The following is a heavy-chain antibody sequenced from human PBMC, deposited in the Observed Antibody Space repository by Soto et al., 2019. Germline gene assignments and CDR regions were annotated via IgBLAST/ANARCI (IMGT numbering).Heavy chain of an antibody. V-gene: IGHV1-69*01. CDR3: ARDPRSITGTTSSEDFQH. J-gene: IGHJ1*01. CDR1: GGTFSGYA. Sequence: QARLMQSGAEVKKPGSSVKVSCKASGGTFSGYAISWVRQAPGQGLEWMGGIIPVLGITNYAQKFQGRITIDADESTGTAYMDLRSLRSEDTAVYYCARDPRSITGTTSSEDFQHWGPGTLVSVSS. D-gene: IGHD1-20*01. CDR2: IIPVLGIT.